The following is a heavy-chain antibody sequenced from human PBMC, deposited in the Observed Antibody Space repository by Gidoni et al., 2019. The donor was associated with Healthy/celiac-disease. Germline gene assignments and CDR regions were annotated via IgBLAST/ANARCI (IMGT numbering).Heavy chain of an antibody. CDR3: AKGPSGGFDY. D-gene: IGHD1-26*01. CDR2: ISGSGGST. Sequence: EVQLLEYGGGLVQPGGSMRLSCAASGFTFSSYDMSWVRQAPGKGLEWVSAISGSGGSTYYADSVKGRFTISRDNSKNTLYLQMNSLRAEDTAVYYCAKGPSGGFDYWGQGTLVTVSA. J-gene: IGHJ4*02. V-gene: IGHV3-23*01. CDR1: GFTFSSYD.